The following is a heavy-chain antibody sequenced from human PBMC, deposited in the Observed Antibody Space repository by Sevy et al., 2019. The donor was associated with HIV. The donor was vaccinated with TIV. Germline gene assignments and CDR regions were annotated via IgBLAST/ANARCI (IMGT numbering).Heavy chain of an antibody. Sequence: GGSLRLSCATSGFHFNYHDMHWVRQAPGKGLEWVSSISSNSKYLYYADSVKGRFTVSRDNARSSLFLQLSDLRAGDTAVYYWAGETGAAYYSDTSGFDYWGQGTLVTVSS. CDR2: ISSNSKYL. V-gene: IGHV3-21*06. CDR1: GFHFNYHD. CDR3: AGETGAAYYSDTSGFDY. J-gene: IGHJ4*02. D-gene: IGHD3-22*01.